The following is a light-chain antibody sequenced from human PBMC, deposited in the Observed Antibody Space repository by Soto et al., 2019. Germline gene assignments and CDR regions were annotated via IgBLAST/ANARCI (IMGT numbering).Light chain of an antibody. J-gene: IGLJ2*01. CDR2: DVT. CDR3: SSYTSNTTSL. CDR1: SSDVGGYDY. V-gene: IGLV2-14*03. Sequence: QSALTQPASVSGSPGQSITISCTGTSSDVGGYDYVSWYQHHPGKAPKLIIYDVTDRPSGVSNRFSGSKSGNTASLTISGLQAEDEADYYCSSYTSNTTSLFGGGTQLTVL.